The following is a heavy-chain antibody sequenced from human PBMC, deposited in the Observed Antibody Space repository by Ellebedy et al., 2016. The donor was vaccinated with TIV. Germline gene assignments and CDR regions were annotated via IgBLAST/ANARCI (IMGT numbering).Heavy chain of an antibody. Sequence: GESLKISCAASGFNFITYSLNWVRQALGKGLEWVSTISPSSTYKYYADSVKGRFTISRDNAKNSVYLQMNSLRAEDTAIYYCARDPFEYHYESTWFGSWGQGTLVTVSS. J-gene: IGHJ5*01. CDR3: ARDPFEYHYESTWFGS. CDR1: GFNFITYS. D-gene: IGHD3-22*01. CDR2: ISPSSTYK. V-gene: IGHV3-21*01.